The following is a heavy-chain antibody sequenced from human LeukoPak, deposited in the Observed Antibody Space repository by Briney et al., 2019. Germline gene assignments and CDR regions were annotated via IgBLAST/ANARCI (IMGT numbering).Heavy chain of an antibody. CDR2: ISAYNGNT. CDR3: ARDEPLDVWGSYEYFDY. V-gene: IGHV1-18*01. J-gene: IGHJ4*02. CDR1: GYTFTSYG. Sequence: ASVKVSCKASGYTFTSYGISWVRQAPGQGLEWMGRISAYNGNTNYAQKLQGRVTMTTDTSTSTAYMELRSLRSDDTAVYYCARDEPLDVWGSYEYFDYWGQGTLVTVSS. D-gene: IGHD3-16*01.